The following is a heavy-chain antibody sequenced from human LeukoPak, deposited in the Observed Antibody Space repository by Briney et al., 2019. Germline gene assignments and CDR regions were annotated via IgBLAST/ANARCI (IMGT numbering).Heavy chain of an antibody. V-gene: IGHV3-15*01. J-gene: IGHJ5*02. CDR2: IKSKTDGGTT. D-gene: IGHD2-8*01. CDR3: TTDQWSNLGWFDP. CDR1: GFTFSNAR. Sequence: PGGSLRLSCAASGFTFSNARMSWVRQAPGKGLEWVGRIKSKTDGGTTDYAAPVKGRFTISRDDSKNTLYLQMNSLKTEDTAVYYCTTDQWSNLGWFDPWGQGTLVTVSS.